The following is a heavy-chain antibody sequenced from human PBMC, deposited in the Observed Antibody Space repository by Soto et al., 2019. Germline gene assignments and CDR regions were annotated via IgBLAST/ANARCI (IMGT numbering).Heavy chain of an antibody. V-gene: IGHV3-53*04. CDR1: GFTVSSNY. D-gene: IGHD6-13*01. CDR3: ARDPGQQLGPLGLDY. CDR2: IYSGGST. Sequence: GGSLRLSCAASGFTVSSNYMSWVRQAPGKGLEWVSVIYSGGSTYYADSVKGRFTISRHNSKNTLYLQMNSLRAEDTAVYYCARDPGQQLGPLGLDYWGQGTLVTVSS. J-gene: IGHJ4*02.